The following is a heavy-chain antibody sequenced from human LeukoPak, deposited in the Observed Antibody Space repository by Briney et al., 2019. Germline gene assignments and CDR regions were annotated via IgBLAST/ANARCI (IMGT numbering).Heavy chain of an antibody. V-gene: IGHV3-53*01. CDR2: IYGGDSI. CDR1: GFTVSSDY. Sequence: PGGSLRLSCAVSGFTVSSDYMYWVRQAPGKGLEWVSIIYGGDSISYADSVKGRFTMSIDNSKNTLYLQMNTLRAEDTAVYHCATRNLWGQGTLVTVSS. CDR3: ATRNL. J-gene: IGHJ4*02.